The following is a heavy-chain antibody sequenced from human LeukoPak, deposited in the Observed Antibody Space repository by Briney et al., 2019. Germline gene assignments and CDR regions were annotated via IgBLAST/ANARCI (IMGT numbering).Heavy chain of an antibody. CDR1: GFTFSSYS. D-gene: IGHD5-18*01. Sequence: KPGGSLRLSCAASGFTFSSYSMNWVRQAPGKWLEWVSAISSSSSYIYYADSVKGRFTISRDNAKNSLYLQMNSLRAEDTAVYYCARLRIEGYSYVRSPDAFDIWGQGTMVTVSS. V-gene: IGHV3-21*01. CDR2: ISSSSSYI. CDR3: ARLRIEGYSYVRSPDAFDI. J-gene: IGHJ3*02.